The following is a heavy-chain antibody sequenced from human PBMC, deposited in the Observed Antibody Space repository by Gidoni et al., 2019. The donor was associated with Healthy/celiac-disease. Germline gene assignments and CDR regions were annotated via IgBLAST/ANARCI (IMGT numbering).Heavy chain of an antibody. CDR2: SKSNTDGGKT. Sequence: CAASGFPFSNAWMSWVRQAPGKGLEWVGRSKSNTDGGKTDYAAPVKGRFSISRDESKNTLYLQMNSLKTEDTAVYYCTPQTKLVFSIFDYWGQGTLVTVSS. CDR3: TPQTKLVFSIFDY. J-gene: IGHJ4*02. CDR1: GFPFSNAW. D-gene: IGHD2-21*01. V-gene: IGHV3-15*01.